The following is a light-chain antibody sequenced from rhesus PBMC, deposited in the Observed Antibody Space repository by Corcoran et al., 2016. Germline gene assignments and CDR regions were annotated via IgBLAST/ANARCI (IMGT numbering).Light chain of an antibody. V-gene: IGKV3S9*01. Sequence: EIVMTQSPATLSLSPGERATLSCRASQSVSSYVAWYQQKPEQAPRLLIYGASSRATGIPDRFSGSGSGTDYTFTISSLQSEDVATYYCQHNYGTPLTFGGGTKVEIK. CDR2: GAS. CDR1: QSVSSY. J-gene: IGKJ4*01. CDR3: QHNYGTPLT.